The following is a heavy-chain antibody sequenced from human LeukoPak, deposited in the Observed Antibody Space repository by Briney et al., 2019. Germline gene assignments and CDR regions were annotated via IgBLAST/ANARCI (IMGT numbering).Heavy chain of an antibody. D-gene: IGHD6-13*01. J-gene: IGHJ4*02. CDR3: ARDQTSIWGVAAAGYRTIFDY. V-gene: IGHV1-18*01. CDR2: ISAYNGNT. CDR1: GYTFTSYG. Sequence: ASVKVSCKASGYTFTSYGISWVRQAPGQGLEWMGLISAYNGNTNYAQKLQGRVTMTTDTSTSTAYMELRSLRSDDTAVYYCARDQTSIWGVAAAGYRTIFDYWGQGTLVIVSS.